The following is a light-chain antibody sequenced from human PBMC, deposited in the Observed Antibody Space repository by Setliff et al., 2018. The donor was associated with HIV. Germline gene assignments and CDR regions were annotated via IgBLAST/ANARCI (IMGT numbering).Light chain of an antibody. CDR1: SSDVGGYNY. CDR2: EVR. Sequence: QSVLTQPASVSGSPGQSITISCTGTSSDVGGYNYVSWYQQHPGKAHKLIIYEVRNRPSGVSNRFSGSKSGNTASLTISGLQAEDEADYYCSSYAITNTLPFGTGTKVTVL. J-gene: IGLJ1*01. V-gene: IGLV2-14*01. CDR3: SSYAITNTLP.